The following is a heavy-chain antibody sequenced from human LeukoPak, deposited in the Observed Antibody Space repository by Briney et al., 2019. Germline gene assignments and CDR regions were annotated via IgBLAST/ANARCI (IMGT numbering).Heavy chain of an antibody. CDR3: ARTGTTHYQYYGMDV. CDR2: IYYSGST. CDR1: GASISSSSY. D-gene: IGHD1-1*01. J-gene: IGHJ6*02. V-gene: IGHV4-39*01. Sequence: NPSETLSLTCTVSGASISSSSYWGWIRQPPGKGLEWIGSIYYSGSTYYNPSLKSRVTISVDTSKNQFSLKMSSVTASDTAVYYCARTGTTHYQYYGMDVWGQGTTVTVSS.